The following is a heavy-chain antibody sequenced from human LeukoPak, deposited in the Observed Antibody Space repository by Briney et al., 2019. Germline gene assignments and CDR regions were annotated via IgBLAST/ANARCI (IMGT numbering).Heavy chain of an antibody. CDR1: GGSMSRYV. CDR2: IYTSGST. CDR3: ARHGGGVVVALSAFDI. D-gene: IGHD2-15*01. J-gene: IGHJ3*02. Sequence: ADPLSLPCHSAGGSMSRYVWRGIRQPPGKGLEWIGYIYTSGSTNYNPSLKSRVTISVDTSKNQFSLKLSSVTAADTAVYYCARHGGGVVVALSAFDIWGQGTMVTVSS. V-gene: IGHV4-4*09.